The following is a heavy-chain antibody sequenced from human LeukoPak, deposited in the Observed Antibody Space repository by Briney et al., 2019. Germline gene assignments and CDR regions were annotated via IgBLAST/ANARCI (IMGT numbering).Heavy chain of an antibody. J-gene: IGHJ4*02. CDR1: GFTFSNYA. V-gene: IGHV3-33*08. D-gene: IGHD6-6*01. CDR2: IWYDGSNK. Sequence: GGSLRLSCAASGFTFSNYAMSWVRQAPGKGLEWVAVIWYDGSNKYYADSVKGRFTISRDNSKNTLYLQMNSLRAEDTAVYYCAREQASSSYLVDYWGQGTLVTVSS. CDR3: AREQASSSYLVDY.